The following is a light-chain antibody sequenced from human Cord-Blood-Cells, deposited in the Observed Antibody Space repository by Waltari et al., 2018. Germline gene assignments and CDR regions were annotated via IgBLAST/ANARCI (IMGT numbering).Light chain of an antibody. Sequence: QSALTQPASVSGSPGQSITISCTATSSDVGGFNSVSRYQQHPGKAPKLMIYEVSNRPSGVSNRFSGSKSGNTASLTISGLQAEDEADYYCSSYTSSSTLLYVFGTGTKVTVL. CDR3: SSYTSSSTLLYV. J-gene: IGLJ1*01. CDR2: EVS. V-gene: IGLV2-14*01. CDR1: SSDVGGFNS.